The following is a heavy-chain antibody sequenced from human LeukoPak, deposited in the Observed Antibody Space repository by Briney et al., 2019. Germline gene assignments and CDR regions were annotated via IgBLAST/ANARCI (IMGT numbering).Heavy chain of an antibody. D-gene: IGHD3-22*01. CDR2: IYSGGST. CDR3: ARVKGSGYYNDAFDI. J-gene: IGHJ3*02. V-gene: IGHV3-66*01. CDR1: GFTVSSNY. Sequence: GGSLRLSCAASGFTVSSNYMNWVRQAPGKGLEWVSVIYSGGSTYYADSVKGRFTITRDSSKNTLYLQMNSLRAEDTAVYYCARVKGSGYYNDAFDIWGQGIMVTVSS.